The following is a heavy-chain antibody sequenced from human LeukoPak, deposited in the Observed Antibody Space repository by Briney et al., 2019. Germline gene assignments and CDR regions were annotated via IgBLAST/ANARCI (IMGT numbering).Heavy chain of an antibody. Sequence: PGGSLRLSCAASGFTFSSYGMHWVRQAPGKGLEWVAVISYDGSNKYYADSVKGRFTISRDNSKNTLYLQMNSLRAEDTAVYYCAKAPQEDYYDSSGYYYYYGMDVWGQGTTVTVSS. V-gene: IGHV3-30*18. D-gene: IGHD3-22*01. CDR2: ISYDGSNK. CDR1: GFTFSSYG. J-gene: IGHJ6*02. CDR3: AKAPQEDYYDSSGYYYYYGMDV.